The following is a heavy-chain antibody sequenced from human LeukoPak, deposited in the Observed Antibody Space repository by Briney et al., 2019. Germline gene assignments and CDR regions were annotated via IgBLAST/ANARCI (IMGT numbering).Heavy chain of an antibody. CDR2: IYYSGST. J-gene: IGHJ4*02. CDR3: ARGRFYYDILTGYHDY. CDR1: GGSISSGGYY. Sequence: PSETLSLTCTVSGGSISSGGYYWSWIRQPPGKGLEWIGYIYYSGSTYYNPSLKSRVTISVDTSKNQLSLKLSSVTAADTAVYYCARGRFYYDILTGYHDYWGQGTLVTVSS. V-gene: IGHV4-31*03. D-gene: IGHD3-9*01.